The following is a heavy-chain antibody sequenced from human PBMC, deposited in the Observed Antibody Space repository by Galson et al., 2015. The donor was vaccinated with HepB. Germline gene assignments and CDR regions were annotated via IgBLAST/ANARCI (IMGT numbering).Heavy chain of an antibody. V-gene: IGHV4-38-2*01. J-gene: IGHJ4*02. CDR3: ARGSNWNYDY. CDR2: IYYSGTI. Sequence: ETLSLTCAVSGYSISSGYYWGWIRQPPGKGLEWIGSIYYSGTIYYNPSLKSRVTKSIDASKNQFSLKLSSVTATDTAMYYCARGSNWNYDYWGQGTLVTVSS. D-gene: IGHD1-7*01. CDR1: GYSISSGYY.